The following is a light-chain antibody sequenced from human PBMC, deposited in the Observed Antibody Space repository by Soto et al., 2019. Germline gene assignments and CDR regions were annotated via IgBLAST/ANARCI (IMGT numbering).Light chain of an antibody. J-gene: IGKJ3*01. CDR2: DAS. CDR3: QQYNNWPFG. V-gene: IGKV3-15*01. CDR1: QSVSSN. Sequence: EIVMTQSPATLSVSPGERATLSCRASQSVSSNLAWYQQKPGQVPRLLIYDASTRATGIPARFSGSGSGTEYTLTISSLQSEDFAFYYCQQYNNWPFGFGPGTKVDIK.